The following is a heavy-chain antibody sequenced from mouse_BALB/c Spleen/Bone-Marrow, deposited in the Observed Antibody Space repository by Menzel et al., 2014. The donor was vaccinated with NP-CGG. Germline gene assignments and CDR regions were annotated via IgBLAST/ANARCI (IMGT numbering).Heavy chain of an antibody. Sequence: EVKLMESGGDLVQPGGSRKLSCAASGFTFSSFGMHWVRQAPEKGLEWVAYISSGSSTIYYADTVKGRFTISRDNPKNTLFLQMTSLRSEDTAMYYCARDVPLYDVGYFDYWGQGTTLTVSS. J-gene: IGHJ2*01. CDR2: ISSGSSTI. CDR3: ARDVPLYDVGYFDY. CDR1: GFTFSSFG. D-gene: IGHD2-14*01. V-gene: IGHV5-17*02.